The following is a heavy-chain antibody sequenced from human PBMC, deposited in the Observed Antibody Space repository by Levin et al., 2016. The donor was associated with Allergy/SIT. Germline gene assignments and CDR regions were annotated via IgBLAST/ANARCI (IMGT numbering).Heavy chain of an antibody. CDR3: AREAPRRIPYIGA. D-gene: IGHD2-2*02. J-gene: IGHJ5*02. V-gene: IGHV3-21*01. CDR2: ISSSSSYI. Sequence: WIRQPPGKGLEWVSSISSSSSYIYYADSVKGRFTISRDNAKNSLYLQMNSLRAEDTAVYYCAREAPRRIPYIGAWGQGTLVTVSS.